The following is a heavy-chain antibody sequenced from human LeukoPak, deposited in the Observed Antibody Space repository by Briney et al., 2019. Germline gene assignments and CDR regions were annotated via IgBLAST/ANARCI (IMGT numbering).Heavy chain of an antibody. CDR2: VYYSVNT. D-gene: IGHD7-27*01. J-gene: IGHJ4*02. CDR1: GASVSTNY. CDR3: AKDRIWAH. Sequence: SETLSLTCTVSGASVSTNYWSWIRQSPGKGLEWIGYVYYSVNTNYNPSLKSRVTISADTSKNQFSLKLTSVTAADTAVYYCAKDRIWAHWGQGTLGTVSS. V-gene: IGHV4-59*02.